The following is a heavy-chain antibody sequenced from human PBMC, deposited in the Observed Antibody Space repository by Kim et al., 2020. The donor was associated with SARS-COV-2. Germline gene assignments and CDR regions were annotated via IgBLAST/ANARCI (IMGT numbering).Heavy chain of an antibody. J-gene: IGHJ1*01. V-gene: IGHV4-34*01. D-gene: IGHD2-2*01. CDR3: ASSYCSSTSCHFQH. Sequence: NPSLKSRVTISVDTSKNQLSLKLSSVTAADTAVYYCASSYCSSTSCHFQHWGQGTLVTVSS.